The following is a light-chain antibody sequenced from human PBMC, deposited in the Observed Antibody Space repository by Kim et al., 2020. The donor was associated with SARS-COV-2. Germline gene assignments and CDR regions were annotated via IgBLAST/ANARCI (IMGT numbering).Light chain of an antibody. CDR3: QAWDSSRV. CDR2: QNY. CDR1: KLGDKY. Sequence: VSVSARQTTSLTCSGDKLGDKYICWYQQKPGQSPVLVIYQNYKRPSGIPERFSGSNSGNTATLTISGTQAMDEADYYCQAWDSSRVFGGGTQLTVL. V-gene: IGLV3-1*01. J-gene: IGLJ3*02.